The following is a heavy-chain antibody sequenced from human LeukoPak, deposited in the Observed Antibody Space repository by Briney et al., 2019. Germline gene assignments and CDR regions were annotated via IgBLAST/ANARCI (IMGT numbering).Heavy chain of an antibody. CDR1: GFTFSNYW. CDR2: VKQDGSEK. Sequence: GGSLRLSCAASGFTFSNYWMNWVRQAPGKGLEWVANVKQDGSEKHYVASVKGRFTISRDNAKNSLYLQMNSPRAEDTAVYYCATRYFDLWGRGTLVTVSS. V-gene: IGHV3-7*01. CDR3: ATRYFDL. J-gene: IGHJ2*01.